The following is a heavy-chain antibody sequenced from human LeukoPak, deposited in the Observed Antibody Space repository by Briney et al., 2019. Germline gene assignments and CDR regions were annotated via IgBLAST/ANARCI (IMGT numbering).Heavy chain of an antibody. V-gene: IGHV4-4*07. CDR2: VYTLGGT. Sequence: RSSETLTLTCSVSGASVRNSYWIWIRQPAGKGLEWIGRVYTLGGTSYNPSLKSRVTMSVDTSKNQLSLTLTSVTAADTGVYFCAKVNILQWSPVAFRFDPWGQGTLVTVSS. J-gene: IGHJ5*02. CDR1: GASVRNSY. CDR3: AKVNILQWSPVAFRFDP. D-gene: IGHD3-3*01.